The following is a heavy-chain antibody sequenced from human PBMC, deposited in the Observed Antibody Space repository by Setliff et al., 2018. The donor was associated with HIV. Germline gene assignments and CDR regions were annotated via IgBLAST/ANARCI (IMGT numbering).Heavy chain of an antibody. J-gene: IGHJ5*02. V-gene: IGHV4-4*07. CDR3: SRDRHSSGLGSYGP. Sequence: SETLSLTCTISGSSFGVYSWSWIRQSAGRGLEWIGRIDSSGTTAYKPSLKGRVAISVDTSSNQFSLRVNSVTAADTAVYFCSRDRHSSGLGSYGPWGPGILVTVSS. CDR2: IDSSGTT. D-gene: IGHD3-10*01. CDR1: GSSFGVYS.